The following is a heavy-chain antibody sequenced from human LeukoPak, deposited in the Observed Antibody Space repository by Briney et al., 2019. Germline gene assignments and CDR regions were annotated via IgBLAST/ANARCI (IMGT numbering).Heavy chain of an antibody. Sequence: PGGSLRLSCAASGFTFSSYSMNWVRQAPGKGLEWVSYISSSSDYIYYADSVKGRFTISRDNAKNSLFLQMNSLRAEDTAVYYCARDDYGSGSYRWFHPWGQGTLVTVSP. CDR1: GFTFSSYS. CDR3: ARDDYGSGSYRWFHP. CDR2: ISSSSDYI. J-gene: IGHJ5*02. V-gene: IGHV3-21*01. D-gene: IGHD3-10*01.